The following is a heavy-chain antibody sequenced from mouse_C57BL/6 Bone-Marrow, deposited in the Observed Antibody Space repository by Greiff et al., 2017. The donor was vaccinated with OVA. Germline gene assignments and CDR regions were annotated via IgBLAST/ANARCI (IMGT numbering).Heavy chain of an antibody. Sequence: VKLVESGAELVKPGASVKLSCKASGYTFTSYWMHWVKQRPGQGLEWIGMIHPNSGSTNYNEKFKSKATLTVDKSSSTAYMQLSSLTSEDSAVYYCARDYFWFAYWGQGTLVTVSA. CDR1: GYTFTSYW. CDR3: ARDYFWFAY. D-gene: IGHD1-1*01. V-gene: IGHV1-64*01. J-gene: IGHJ3*01. CDR2: IHPNSGST.